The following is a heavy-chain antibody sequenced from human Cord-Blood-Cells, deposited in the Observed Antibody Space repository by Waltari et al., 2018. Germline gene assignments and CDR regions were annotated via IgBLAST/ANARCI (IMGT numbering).Heavy chain of an antibody. V-gene: IGHV3-23*01. D-gene: IGHD3-22*01. CDR1: GFNFISWV. J-gene: IGHJ4*02. Sequence: ELPLFESGGGMVQTRGSLRLSSAASGFNFISWVMYWVRQAPGKGLEWVSAISGSGGSTYYADSVKGRFTISRDNSKNTLYLQMNSLRAEDTAVYYCAKAYYYDSSGFFDYWGQGTLVTASS. CDR2: ISGSGGST. CDR3: AKAYYYDSSGFFDY.